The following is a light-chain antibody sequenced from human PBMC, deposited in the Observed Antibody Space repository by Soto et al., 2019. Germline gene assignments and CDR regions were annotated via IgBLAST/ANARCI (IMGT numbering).Light chain of an antibody. CDR1: QSISSSY. V-gene: IGKV3-20*01. Sequence: EIVLTQSPGTLSLSPGERATLSCRASQSISSSYLAWYQQKPGQAPRLLIYGASSRATDIPDRFSGSGSGTDFTLTISRLEPEDFAVYYCMHYGSSPIFTFGPGTKVDIK. CDR2: GAS. CDR3: MHYGSSPIFT. J-gene: IGKJ3*01.